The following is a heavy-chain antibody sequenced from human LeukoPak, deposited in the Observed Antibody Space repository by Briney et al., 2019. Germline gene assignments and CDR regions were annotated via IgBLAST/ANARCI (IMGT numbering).Heavy chain of an antibody. Sequence: DSVKVSCKASGYTFTEYYIHWLRQAPGQGLEWMGWVTPSTGKIHYAQNFQGRVTMSRDTSISTAYMQLGRLKSDDTAAYYCARDIAPSGSWWFDSWGQGTRVTVSS. CDR2: VTPSTGKI. V-gene: IGHV1-2*02. CDR1: GYTFTEYY. J-gene: IGHJ5*01. CDR3: ARDIAPSGSWWFDS. D-gene: IGHD6-13*01.